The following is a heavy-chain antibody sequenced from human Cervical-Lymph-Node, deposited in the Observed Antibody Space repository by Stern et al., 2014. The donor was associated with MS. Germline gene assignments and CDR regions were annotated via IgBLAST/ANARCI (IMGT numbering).Heavy chain of an antibody. CDR1: GDTFINFG. CDR3: ARDNDDNDMDV. Sequence: VQLAESGAEVKKPGSSVKVSCAASGDTFINFGIRWVRQAPGQGLEWMGWIIPMFVTTEYVQKFQGRVSISADESATAVYMELSSLRSEDTAVYYYARDNDDNDMDVWGQGTTVTVSS. V-gene: IGHV1-69*01. J-gene: IGHJ6*02. CDR2: IIPMFVTT. D-gene: IGHD1-1*01.